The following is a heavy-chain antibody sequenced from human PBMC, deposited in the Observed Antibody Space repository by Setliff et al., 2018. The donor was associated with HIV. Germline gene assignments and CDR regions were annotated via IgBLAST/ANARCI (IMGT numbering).Heavy chain of an antibody. V-gene: IGHV3-74*01. J-gene: IGHJ5*02. Sequence: GGSLRLSCAASGFTFSTYWMHWVRQAPGEGLVWVARINEDGSTTNYADSVKGRFTISRDSSKNTLYLQMNSLRAEDTAVYYCAKDAVQANKRWDWFDPWGQGVLVTVSS. D-gene: IGHD6-19*01. CDR2: INEDGSTT. CDR1: GFTFSTYW. CDR3: AKDAVQANKRWDWFDP.